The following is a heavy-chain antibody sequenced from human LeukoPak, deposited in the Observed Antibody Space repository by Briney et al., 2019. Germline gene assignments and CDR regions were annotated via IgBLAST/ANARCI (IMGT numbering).Heavy chain of an antibody. V-gene: IGHV1-2*02. J-gene: IGHJ4*02. CDR3: ARYYYDSSGYVSEGFDY. Sequence: GASVKVSCKASGVIFSSYAITWVRQAPGQGLEWMGWINPNSGGTNYAQKFQGRVTMTRDTSISTAYMELSRLRSDDTAVYYCARYYYDSSGYVSEGFDYWGQGTLVTVSS. CDR1: GVIFSSYA. D-gene: IGHD3-22*01. CDR2: INPNSGGT.